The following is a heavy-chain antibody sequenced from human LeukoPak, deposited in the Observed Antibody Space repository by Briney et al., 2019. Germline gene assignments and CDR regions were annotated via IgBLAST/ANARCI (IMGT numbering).Heavy chain of an antibody. Sequence: GGSLILSCAASGFTFSSYAMSWVRQAPGKGLEWVSSISGSGGSTYYADSVKGRYTISSDNSKNTLYLQMNSQRAEDTAVYYCARHYHHSLIDASVIWGQGTKVTVSS. CDR1: GFTFSSYA. V-gene: IGHV3-23*01. D-gene: IGHD1-26*01. CDR3: ARHYHHSLIDASVI. CDR2: ISGSGGST. J-gene: IGHJ3*02.